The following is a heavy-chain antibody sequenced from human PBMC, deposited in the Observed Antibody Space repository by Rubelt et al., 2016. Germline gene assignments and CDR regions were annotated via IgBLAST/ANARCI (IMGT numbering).Heavy chain of an antibody. CDR2: ISYDGSNK. Sequence: QVQLVESGGGVVQPGRSLRLSCAASGLTFSSYGMHWVRQAPGKGLEWVAVISYDGSNKYYADSVKGRFTISSATSKTTLYLQMNSLRAEDTAVYYCARGRGIVANAFDIWGQGTMVTVSS. V-gene: IGHV3-30*03. J-gene: IGHJ3*02. CDR3: ARGRGIVANAFDI. CDR1: GLTFSSYG. D-gene: IGHD5-12*01.